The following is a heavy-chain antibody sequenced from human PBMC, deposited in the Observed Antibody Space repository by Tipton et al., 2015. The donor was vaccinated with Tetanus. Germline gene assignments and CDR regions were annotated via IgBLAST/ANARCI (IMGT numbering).Heavy chain of an antibody. CDR2: VHYSGST. Sequence: GLVKPSETLSLTCTVSGGSISGSEYYWGWIRQPPGKGLEWIGYVHYSGSTNYSPSLRSRVTLSVDTSKNQFSLKLSSVTAADTAVYYCARIGWLQQNKPAFDIWGQGTVVTVSS. V-gene: IGHV4-61*05. CDR3: ARIGWLQQNKPAFDI. D-gene: IGHD6-19*01. J-gene: IGHJ3*02. CDR1: GGSISGSEYY.